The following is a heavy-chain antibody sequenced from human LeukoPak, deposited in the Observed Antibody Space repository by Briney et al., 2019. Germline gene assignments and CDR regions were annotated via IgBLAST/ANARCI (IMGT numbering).Heavy chain of an antibody. CDR3: ARVKFDGSTGWEDGYNWFDP. V-gene: IGHV4-59*01. Sequence: SETLSLTCTVSGGSISSYYWSWIRQPPGKGLEWIGYIYYSGSTNYNPSLKSRVTISVDTSKNQFSLRRSSLTAAEPAVNYWARVKFDGSTGWEDGYNWFDPWGQGTLVTVPS. CDR1: GGSISSYY. CDR2: IYYSGST. J-gene: IGHJ5*02. D-gene: IGHD1-26*01.